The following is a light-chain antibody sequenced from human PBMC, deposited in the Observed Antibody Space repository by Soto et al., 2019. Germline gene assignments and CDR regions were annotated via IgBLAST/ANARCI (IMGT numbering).Light chain of an antibody. J-gene: IGLJ1*01. CDR1: SSNIGAGYD. CDR3: QSYYSSRSPLYV. Sequence: QSVLTQPPSVSGAPGQRVSISCTGSSSNIGAGYDVHWYQHLPGTAPKLLIYANNNRPSGVPDRFSGSKSGTSASLAITGLQAEDEADYYCQSYYSSRSPLYVFGTGTKVTVL. CDR2: ANN. V-gene: IGLV1-40*01.